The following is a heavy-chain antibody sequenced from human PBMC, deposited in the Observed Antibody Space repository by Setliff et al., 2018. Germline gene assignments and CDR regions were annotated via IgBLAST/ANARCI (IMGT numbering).Heavy chain of an antibody. CDR3: ARTFCYDDSGSNRLLYYFDY. CDR1: GFSLSTYGVS. V-gene: IGHV2-5*02. CDR2: IYWDDDK. Sequence: SGPTLVNPTQTLTLTCTFSGFSLSTYGVSVGWIRQPPGKALEWLALIYWDDDKRYSPSLKSRVTITKDTSKNQVVLTMTGMDPVDAATYYCARTFCYDDSGSNRLLYYFDYWGQGALVTVSS. D-gene: IGHD3-22*01. J-gene: IGHJ4*02.